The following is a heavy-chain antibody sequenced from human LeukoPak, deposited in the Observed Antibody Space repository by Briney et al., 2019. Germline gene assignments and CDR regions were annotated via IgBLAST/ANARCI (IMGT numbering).Heavy chain of an antibody. CDR3: ARGKMGRSSSWLYYFDY. V-gene: IGHV1-18*01. D-gene: IGHD6-13*01. CDR1: GYTFTSYG. CDR2: ISAYNGNT. Sequence: GASVKVSCKASGYTFTSYGISWVRQAPGQGLEWMGWISAYNGNTNYAQKFQGRVTITRNTSISTAYMELSSLRSEDTAVYYCARGKMGRSSSWLYYFDYWGQGTLVTVSS. J-gene: IGHJ4*02.